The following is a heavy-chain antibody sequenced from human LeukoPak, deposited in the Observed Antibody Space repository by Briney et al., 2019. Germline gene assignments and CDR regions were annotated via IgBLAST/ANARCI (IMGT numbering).Heavy chain of an antibody. CDR3: ARSDSSGSTADY. CDR2: IYSGGST. Sequence: CLTLPCPGSGFTVKRKYISEPRHAAGHGQDWGSVIYSGGSTYYADSVKGRFTISRHNSKNTLYLQMNSLRAEDTAVYYCARSDSSGSTADYWGQGTLVTVSS. D-gene: IGHD3-22*01. CDR1: GFTVKRKY. V-gene: IGHV3-53*04. J-gene: IGHJ4*02.